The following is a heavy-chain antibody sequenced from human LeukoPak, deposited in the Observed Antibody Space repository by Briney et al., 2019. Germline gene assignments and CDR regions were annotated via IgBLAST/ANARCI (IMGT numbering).Heavy chain of an antibody. D-gene: IGHD3-10*01. Sequence: PSETLSLTCTVSGGSISSGDYYWSWIRQPPGKGLEWIGYIYYSGSTYYNPSLKSRVTISVDTSKNQFSLKLSSVTAADTAVYYCARKFWFGESLDCWGQGTLVTVSS. CDR3: ARKFWFGESLDC. V-gene: IGHV4-30-4*01. CDR1: GGSISSGDYY. CDR2: IYYSGST. J-gene: IGHJ4*02.